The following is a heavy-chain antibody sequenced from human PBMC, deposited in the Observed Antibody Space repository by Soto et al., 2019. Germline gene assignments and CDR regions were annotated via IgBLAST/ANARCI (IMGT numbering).Heavy chain of an antibody. J-gene: IGHJ4*02. Sequence: EVQLVESGGGLVQPGGSLRLSCAASGFTFSSYWMSWVRQAPGKGLEWVANIKQDGSEKYYVDSVKGRFTISRDNAKNSLYLQMNSLRAEDTAVYYCARDLYPSHSPGIGYWGQGTLVTVSS. D-gene: IGHD3-10*01. CDR3: ARDLYPSHSPGIGY. CDR2: IKQDGSEK. V-gene: IGHV3-7*03. CDR1: GFTFSSYW.